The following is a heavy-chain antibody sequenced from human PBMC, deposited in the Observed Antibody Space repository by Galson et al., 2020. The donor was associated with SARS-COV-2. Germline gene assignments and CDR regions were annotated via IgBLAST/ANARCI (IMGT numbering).Heavy chain of an antibody. J-gene: IGHJ5*02. D-gene: IGHD6-13*01. Sequence: ASVKVSCKASGYTFTGYYMHWVRQAPGQGLEWMGWINPNSGGTNYAQKFQDRVTMTRDTSISTAYMELSRLRSDDTAVYYCARAGPRIAAAGHNWFDPWGQGTLVTVSS. CDR1: GYTFTGYY. V-gene: IGHV1-2*02. CDR3: ARAGPRIAAAGHNWFDP. CDR2: INPNSGGT.